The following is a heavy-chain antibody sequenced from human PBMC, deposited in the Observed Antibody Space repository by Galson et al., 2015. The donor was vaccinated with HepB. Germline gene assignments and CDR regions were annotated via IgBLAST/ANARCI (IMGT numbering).Heavy chain of an antibody. CDR2: FDPEDGET. CDR1: GYTLTELS. D-gene: IGHD3-10*01. V-gene: IGHV1-24*01. CDR3: ATSLGGFRKGDY. Sequence: SVKVSCKVSGYTLTELSMHWVRQAPGKGLEWMGGFDPEDGETIYAQKFQGRVTMTEDTSTDTAYMELSSLRSEDTAVYYCATSLGGFRKGDYWGQGTLVTVSS. J-gene: IGHJ4*02.